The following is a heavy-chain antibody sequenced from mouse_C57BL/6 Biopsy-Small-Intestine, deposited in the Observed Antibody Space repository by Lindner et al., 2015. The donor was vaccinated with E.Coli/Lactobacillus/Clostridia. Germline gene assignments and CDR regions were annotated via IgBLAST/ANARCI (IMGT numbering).Heavy chain of an antibody. V-gene: IGHV1-64*01. CDR1: GYTFTGYY. CDR3: ARRGAVVGSTPAYLDY. J-gene: IGHJ4*01. Sequence: SVKVSCKASGYTFTGYYMHWVRQAPGQGLEWMGRINPNRGGTNYAQKFQGRVTMTWGTSTSAVYMQLSSLTSEDTAVYYCARRGAVVGSTPAYLDYWGQGTLVTVSS. D-gene: IGHD2-1*01. CDR2: INPNRGGT.